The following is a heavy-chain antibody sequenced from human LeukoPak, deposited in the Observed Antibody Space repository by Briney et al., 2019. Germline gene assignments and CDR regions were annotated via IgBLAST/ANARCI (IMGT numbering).Heavy chain of an antibody. CDR3: AKVQLGIGVDY. J-gene: IGHJ4*02. CDR1: GFSFSSYA. V-gene: IGHV3-23*01. D-gene: IGHD7-27*01. Sequence: PGGSLRLSCAASGFSFSSYAVSWVCQAPGKGLEWVRFTISRDDSKNTLYLQMNSLRAEDTAVYYCAKVQLGIGVDYWGQGTLVTVSS.